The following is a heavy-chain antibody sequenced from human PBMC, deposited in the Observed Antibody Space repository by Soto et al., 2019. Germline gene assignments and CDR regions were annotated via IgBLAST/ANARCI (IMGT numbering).Heavy chain of an antibody. V-gene: IGHV2-5*02. J-gene: IGHJ3*01. CDR2: IYWDDDK. CDR3: AHAFGGTSWPNDAFDV. D-gene: IGHD1-26*01. Sequence: QITLKEAGPTLVKPTQTLTLTCTFSGFSLSSNGVAVGWIRQPPGEALEWLALIYWDDDKRYRASLKTRLNITKNTSKNPVVLTRTDMDPVDTATYYCAHAFGGTSWPNDAFDVWGQGTVVTVSS. CDR1: GFSLSSNGVA.